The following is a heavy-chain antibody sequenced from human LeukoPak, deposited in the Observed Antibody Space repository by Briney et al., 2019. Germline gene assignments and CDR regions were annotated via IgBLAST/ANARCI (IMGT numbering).Heavy chain of an antibody. Sequence: GGSLRLSCAASGFTFSSYGMHWVRQAPGKGLEWVAFIRYDGSNKYYADSVKGRFTISRDNSKNTLYLQMNSLRAEDTAVYYCAKGPYYDYVWGTNLLDYWGQGTLVTVS. V-gene: IGHV3-30*02. J-gene: IGHJ4*02. CDR3: AKGPYYDYVWGTNLLDY. CDR2: IRYDGSNK. CDR1: GFTFSSYG. D-gene: IGHD3-16*01.